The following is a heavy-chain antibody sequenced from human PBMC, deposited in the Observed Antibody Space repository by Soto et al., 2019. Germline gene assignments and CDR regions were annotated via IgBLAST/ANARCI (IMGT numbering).Heavy chain of an antibody. CDR1: GYTFTSYY. CDR2: INPRGGST. D-gene: IGHD5-12*01. CDR3: AGDRLWLPAY. J-gene: IGHJ4*02. Sequence: QVQLVQSGAEVKKPGASVKVSCKESGYTFTSYYMHWVRQAPGQGLEWMGIINPRGGSTSYAQKFQGIVTMTRDTSTSTVYMELSSLRSEDTAGYYCAGDRLWLPAYWGQGTLVTVSS. V-gene: IGHV1-46*01.